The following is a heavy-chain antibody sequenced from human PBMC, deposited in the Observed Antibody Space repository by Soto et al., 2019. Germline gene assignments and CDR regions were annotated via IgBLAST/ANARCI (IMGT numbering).Heavy chain of an antibody. CDR3: ARDRGPYGDLTSYGAFDI. V-gene: IGHV1-18*01. CDR1: GYTFTSYG. Sequence: ASVKVSCKASGYTFTSYGISWVRQAPGQGLEWMGWISAYNGNTNYAQKLQGRVTMTTDTSTSTAYMELRSLRSDDTAVYYCARDRGPYGDLTSYGAFDIWGQGTMVTVSS. J-gene: IGHJ3*02. D-gene: IGHD4-17*01. CDR2: ISAYNGNT.